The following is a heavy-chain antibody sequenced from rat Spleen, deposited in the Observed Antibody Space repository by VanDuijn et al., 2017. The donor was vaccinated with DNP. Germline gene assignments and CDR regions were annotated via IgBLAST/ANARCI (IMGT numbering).Heavy chain of an antibody. Sequence: QVQLKESGPGLVQPSQTLSLTCSVSGFSLTNYGVSWVRQPPGKGLEWIAAISGGGSTYYNSGLESRLSISRDTSKSQVLLKMSSLQTEDTGMYFCASGNNFGIAYWGQGTLVTVSS. J-gene: IGHJ3*01. CDR1: GFSLTNYG. V-gene: IGHV2S8*01. CDR2: ISGGGST. CDR3: ASGNNFGIAY. D-gene: IGHD1-10*01.